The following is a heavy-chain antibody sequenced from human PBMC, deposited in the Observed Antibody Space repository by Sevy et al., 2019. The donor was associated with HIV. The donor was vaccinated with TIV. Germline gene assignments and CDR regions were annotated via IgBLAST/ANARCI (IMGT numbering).Heavy chain of an antibody. CDR2: ISSSSSAI. CDR1: GFTFSSYS. V-gene: IGHV3-48*02. Sequence: GGSLRLSCAASGFTFSSYSMNWVRQAPGKGLEWLSYISSSSSAIYYADSVKGRFTISRDNAKNSQYLQMNSLRDEDTAVYFCARVQYYHYVWGSYRYDYWGQGTLVTVSS. J-gene: IGHJ4*02. D-gene: IGHD3-16*02. CDR3: ARVQYYHYVWGSYRYDY.